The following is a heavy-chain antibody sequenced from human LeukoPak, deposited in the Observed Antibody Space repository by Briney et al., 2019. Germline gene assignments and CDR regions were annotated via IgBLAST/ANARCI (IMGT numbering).Heavy chain of an antibody. CDR1: GFTFSRNW. V-gene: IGHV3-74*01. J-gene: IGHJ4*02. CDR2: INSDGSIT. CDR3: ARPISKRWLLDY. D-gene: IGHD5-24*01. Sequence: GGSLRLSCAASGFTFSRNWMHWVRQAPGKGLVWVSRINSDGSITNYADSVKGRFTISRDNAKNSLYLQMNSLRAEDTAVYYCARPISKRWLLDYWGQGTLVTVSS.